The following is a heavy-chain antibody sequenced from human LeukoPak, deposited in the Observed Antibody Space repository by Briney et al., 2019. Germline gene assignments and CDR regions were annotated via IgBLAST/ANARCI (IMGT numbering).Heavy chain of an antibody. CDR1: GYTFTDYF. CDR2: INSNRGDT. Sequence: ASVKVSCKTSGYTFTDYFIHWVRQAPGQGLEWMGWINSNRGDTNYAQNFQGRVTMTRDTSISTAYMELSRLTFDDTAVYYCARPLGEYCCGGSCYYYDFWGQGTLVTVSS. CDR3: ARPLGEYCCGGSCYYYDF. V-gene: IGHV1-2*02. J-gene: IGHJ4*02. D-gene: IGHD2-15*01.